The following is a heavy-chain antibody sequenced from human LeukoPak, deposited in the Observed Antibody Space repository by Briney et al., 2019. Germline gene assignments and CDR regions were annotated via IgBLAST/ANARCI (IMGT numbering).Heavy chain of an antibody. V-gene: IGHV3-11*04. D-gene: IGHD4-11*01. Sequence: GGSLRLSCAASGFTFSDYYMSWLRQAPGKGLEWVSYISSSGSTIYYADSVKGRFTISRDNAKNSLYLQMNSLRAEDTAVYYCARVLYSNYLEYWGQGTLVTVSS. CDR3: ARVLYSNYLEY. CDR2: ISSSGSTI. CDR1: GFTFSDYY. J-gene: IGHJ4*02.